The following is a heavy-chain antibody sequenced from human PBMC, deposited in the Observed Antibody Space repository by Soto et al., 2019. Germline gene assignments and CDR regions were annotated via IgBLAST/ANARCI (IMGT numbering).Heavy chain of an antibody. J-gene: IGHJ4*02. CDR3: ARASGIGVGTTSY. CDR2: INAGYGNT. CDR1: GYTFSSYA. D-gene: IGHD3-22*01. V-gene: IGHV1-3*01. Sequence: GASVKVSCKASGYTFSSYAMPWVRQAPGQRLEWMGWINAGYGNTKSSQKFQDRVTISRDTSASTAYMELTSLRSEDTAVYYCARASGIGVGTTSYWGQGTLVTVSS.